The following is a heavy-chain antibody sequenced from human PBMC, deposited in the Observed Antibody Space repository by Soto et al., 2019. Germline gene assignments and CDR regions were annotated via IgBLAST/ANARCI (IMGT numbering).Heavy chain of an antibody. Sequence: EVQLLESGGGLEQPGGSLRLSCAASGFTFNSYAMTWVRQAPGKGLGWVSAISGSGGYTYYADSVKGRFTISRDNSKNTLFLQMDSMTAEDTAIYYWAKERYYDYVWETYYYYGMDVWGQGATVTVSS. CDR1: GFTFNSYA. CDR3: AKERYYDYVWETYYYYGMDV. CDR2: ISGSGGYT. J-gene: IGHJ6*02. D-gene: IGHD3-16*01. V-gene: IGHV3-23*01.